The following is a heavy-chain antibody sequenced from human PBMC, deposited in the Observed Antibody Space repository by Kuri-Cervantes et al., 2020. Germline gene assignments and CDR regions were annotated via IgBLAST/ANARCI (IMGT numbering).Heavy chain of an antibody. CDR3: AREGIAVAWYAYYYYGVDV. J-gene: IGHJ6*02. Sequence: ASVKVSCKASGYTFGNYGISWVRQAPGQGLEWMGWISAYTGNTDYAQKLQGRVTMTTETSTNTAYMELRSLRSDDTAVYYCAREGIAVAWYAYYYYGVDVWGQGTTVTVSS. D-gene: IGHD6-19*01. CDR2: ISAYTGNT. V-gene: IGHV1-18*01. CDR1: GYTFGNYG.